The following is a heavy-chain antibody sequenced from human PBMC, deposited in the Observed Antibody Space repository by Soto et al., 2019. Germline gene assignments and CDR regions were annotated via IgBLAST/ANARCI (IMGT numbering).Heavy chain of an antibody. CDR1: GGTFSSYA. CDR3: ARASTAMVRGNYYYYCMDV. D-gene: IGHD5-18*01. J-gene: IGHJ6*02. Sequence: QVQLVQSGAEVKKPGSSVKVSCKASGGTFSSYAISWVRQAPGQGLEWMGGIIPIFGTAHYAQKFQGRVTITADEYTSTAYMELSSLRSEDTAVDYCARASTAMVRGNYYYYCMDVWGQGTPVTVS. V-gene: IGHV1-69*01. CDR2: IIPIFGTA.